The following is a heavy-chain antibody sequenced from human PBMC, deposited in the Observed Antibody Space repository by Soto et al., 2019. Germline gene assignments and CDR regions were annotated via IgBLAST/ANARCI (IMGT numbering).Heavy chain of an antibody. CDR3: AKDYYSSSYSSSGGMDV. CDR2: ISGSGGST. Sequence: HPGGSLRLSCAASGFTFSSYAMSWVRQAPGKGLEWVSAISGSGGSTYYADSVKGRFTISRDNSKNTLYLQMNSLRAEDTAVYYCAKDYYSSSYSSSGGMDVWGQGTTVTVSS. V-gene: IGHV3-23*01. J-gene: IGHJ6*02. D-gene: IGHD6-13*01. CDR1: GFTFSSYA.